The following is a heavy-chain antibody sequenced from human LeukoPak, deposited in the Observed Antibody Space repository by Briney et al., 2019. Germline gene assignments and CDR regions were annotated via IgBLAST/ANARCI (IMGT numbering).Heavy chain of an antibody. CDR2: ISSSGSTI. CDR1: GFTFSDYY. J-gene: IGHJ4*02. D-gene: IGHD3-3*01. V-gene: IGHV3-11*01. CDR3: ASPSRFLEWSFDY. Sequence: PGGSLRLSCAASGFTFSDYYMSWLRQAPGKGLEWVSYISSSGSTIYYADSVKGQFTISRDNAKNSLYLQMNSLRAEDTAVYYCASPSRFLEWSFDYWGQGTLVTVSS.